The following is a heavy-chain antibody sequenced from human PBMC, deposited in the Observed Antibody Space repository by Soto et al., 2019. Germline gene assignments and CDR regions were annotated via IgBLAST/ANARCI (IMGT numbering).Heavy chain of an antibody. V-gene: IGHV1-2*02. J-gene: IGHJ5*02. Sequence: ASVKVSCKASGYIFTGYYMHWVRQAPGQGLEWMGWITPNSGGTNYAQKFRGRVTMTRDTSISTVYMELSRLGSDDTAVYYCARSLSPSDFDYHDSANFYSWFDTWGQGTPVTVSS. CDR3: ARSLSPSDFDYHDSANFYSWFDT. CDR1: GYIFTGYY. CDR2: ITPNSGGT. D-gene: IGHD3-22*01.